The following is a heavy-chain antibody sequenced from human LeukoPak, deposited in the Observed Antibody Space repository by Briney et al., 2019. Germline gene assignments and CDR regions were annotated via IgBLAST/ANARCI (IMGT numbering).Heavy chain of an antibody. D-gene: IGHD6-13*01. V-gene: IGHV3-30*02. CDR2: IRYDGSNK. CDR1: GFTFSSYG. CDR3: ARVNWQQLAEYFQH. J-gene: IGHJ1*01. Sequence: PGGSLRLSCAASGFTFSSYGMHWVRQAPGKGLEWVAFIRYDGSNKYYADSVKGRFTISRDNSKNTLYLQMNSLRAEDTAVYYCARVNWQQLAEYFQHWGQGTLVTVSS.